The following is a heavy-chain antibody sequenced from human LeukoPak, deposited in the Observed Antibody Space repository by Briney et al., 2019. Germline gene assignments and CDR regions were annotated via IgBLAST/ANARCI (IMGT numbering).Heavy chain of an antibody. CDR1: GGTFSSYA. J-gene: IGHJ5*02. Sequence: ASVTVSCKASGGTFSSYAISWVRQAPGQGLEWMGGIIPIFGTANYAQKFQGRVTITADESTSTAYMELSSLRSEDTAVYYCARDPEVGATTPWGQGTLVTVSS. D-gene: IGHD1-26*01. CDR2: IIPIFGTA. CDR3: ARDPEVGATTP. V-gene: IGHV1-69*13.